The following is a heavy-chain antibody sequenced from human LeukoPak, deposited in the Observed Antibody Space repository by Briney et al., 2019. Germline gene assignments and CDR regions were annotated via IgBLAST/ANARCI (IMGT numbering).Heavy chain of an antibody. CDR1: GGSVSNGNFC. J-gene: IGHJ4*02. CDR3: ARSQNYYGSGDY. CDR2: VYYTGSA. V-gene: IGHV4-61*01. Sequence: SETLSLTCTVSGGSVSNGNFCWSWLRQPPGKPLEWIGYVYYTGSAYYNPSLEGRVTISVDTSKNQFSVRLSSVTAADTAMYYCARSQNYYGSGDYWSQGTLVTVSS. D-gene: IGHD3-10*01.